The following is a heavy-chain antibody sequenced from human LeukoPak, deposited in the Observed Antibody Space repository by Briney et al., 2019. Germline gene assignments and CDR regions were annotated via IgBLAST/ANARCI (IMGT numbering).Heavy chain of an antibody. CDR1: GGSISNYY. D-gene: IGHD3-22*01. Sequence: PSETLSLTCTVSGGSISNYYWSWIRQPPGKGLEWIGYIYYSGSTNYNPSLKSRVTISVDTSKNQFSLKLSSVTAADTAVYYCARHYHDSSGYYYVGGFDYWGQGTLVTVSS. J-gene: IGHJ4*02. CDR3: ARHYHDSSGYYYVGGFDY. CDR2: IYYSGST. V-gene: IGHV4-59*01.